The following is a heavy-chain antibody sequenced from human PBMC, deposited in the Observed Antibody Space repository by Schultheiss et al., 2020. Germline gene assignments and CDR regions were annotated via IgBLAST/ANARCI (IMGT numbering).Heavy chain of an antibody. CDR3: ARERVVTGYYYYMDV. J-gene: IGHJ6*03. CDR2: IYSGGNT. Sequence: GGSLRLSCAASGFTVSSNYMSWVRQAPGKGLEWVSVIYSGGNTYYADSVKGRFTISRDNSKNTLYLQMNSLRAEDTAVYYCARERVVTGYYYYMDVWGKGTTVTVSS. V-gene: IGHV3-66*01. CDR1: GFTVSSNY. D-gene: IGHD2-15*01.